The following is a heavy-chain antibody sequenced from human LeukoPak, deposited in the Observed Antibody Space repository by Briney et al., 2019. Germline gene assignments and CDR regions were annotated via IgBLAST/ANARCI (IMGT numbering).Heavy chain of an antibody. D-gene: IGHD1-1*01. CDR1: GGSFSGYY. CDR3: ARVSTENNWNDVHENSQAQDY. CDR2: INHSGST. V-gene: IGHV4-34*01. Sequence: PSETLSLTCAVYGGSFSGYYWSWIRQPPGKGLEWIGEINHSGSTNYNPSLKSRVTISVDTSKNQFSLKLSSVTAANTAVYYCARVSTENNWNDVHENSQAQDYWGQGTLVTVSS. J-gene: IGHJ4*02.